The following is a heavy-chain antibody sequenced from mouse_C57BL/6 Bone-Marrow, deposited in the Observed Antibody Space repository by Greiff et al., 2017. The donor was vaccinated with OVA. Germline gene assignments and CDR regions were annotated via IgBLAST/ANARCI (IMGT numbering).Heavy chain of an antibody. Sequence: DVMLVESGPGMVKPSQSLSLTCTVTGYSITSGYDWHWIRHFPGNELEWMGYISYSGSTNYNPSLKSRISITHDTSKNHFFLKLNSVTTEDTATYYCAREGIDGYFFDYWGQGTTLTVSS. D-gene: IGHD2-3*01. J-gene: IGHJ2*01. CDR1: GYSITSGYD. CDR3: AREGIDGYFFDY. V-gene: IGHV3-1*01. CDR2: ISYSGST.